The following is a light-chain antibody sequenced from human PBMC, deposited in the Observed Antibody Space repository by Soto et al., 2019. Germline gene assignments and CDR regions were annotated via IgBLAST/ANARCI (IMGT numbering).Light chain of an antibody. CDR2: DVI. Sequence: QSVLTQPASVSGSPGQSITISCTGTSSDVGGYNYVSWYQQHPGKAPKLMIYDVINRPSGVSNRFSGSKSGNTASLTISGLQAEDVADYYCSSYTRSSTLSVLGTGTRVTVL. CDR3: SSYTRSSTLSV. CDR1: SSDVGGYNY. J-gene: IGLJ1*01. V-gene: IGLV2-14*01.